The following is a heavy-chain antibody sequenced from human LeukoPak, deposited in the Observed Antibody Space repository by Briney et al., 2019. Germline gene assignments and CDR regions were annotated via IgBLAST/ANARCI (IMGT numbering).Heavy chain of an antibody. V-gene: IGHV4-61*01. Sequence: PSETLSLTCGVSGGSVSSASYYWSWIRQPPGKGPEWIGYIYYSGRTAYNPSLASRATISVDTSKNQFSLKLSSVTAADTAVHYCATLLMVRAKISWSDPWGQGTLVTVSS. CDR2: IYYSGRT. D-gene: IGHD3-10*01. CDR1: GGSVSSASYY. J-gene: IGHJ5*02. CDR3: ATLLMVRAKISWSDP.